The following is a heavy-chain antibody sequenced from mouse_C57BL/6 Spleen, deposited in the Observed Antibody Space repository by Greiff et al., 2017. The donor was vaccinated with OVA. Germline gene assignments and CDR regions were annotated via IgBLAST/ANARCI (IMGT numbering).Heavy chain of an antibody. CDR2: ISDGGSYT. V-gene: IGHV5-4*01. CDR1: GFTFSSYA. D-gene: IGHD2-5*01. Sequence: EVQLVESGGGLVKPGGSLKLSCAASGFTFSSYAMSWVRQTPEQRLEWVATISDGGSYTYYPDNVKGRFTLSRDNDKNNLYLQMSHLKSDDTAMYYCARDYDSKEGYFDVWGTGTTVTVSS. J-gene: IGHJ1*03. CDR3: ARDYDSKEGYFDV.